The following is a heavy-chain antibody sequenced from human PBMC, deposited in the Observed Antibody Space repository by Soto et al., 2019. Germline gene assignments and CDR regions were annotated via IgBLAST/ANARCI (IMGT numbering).Heavy chain of an antibody. Sequence: GVLRLSCTASGFTLGDYAMSWFRQAPGKGLEWVGFIRSKAYGGTTEYAASVKGRFTISRDDSRSIAYLQMNSLKTEDTAVYYCTIPGYYYDSSGFVGPQNFDYWGQGTLVTVS. CDR1: GFTLGDYA. CDR2: IRSKAYGGTT. V-gene: IGHV3-49*03. D-gene: IGHD3-22*01. CDR3: TIPGYYYDSSGFVGPQNFDY. J-gene: IGHJ4*02.